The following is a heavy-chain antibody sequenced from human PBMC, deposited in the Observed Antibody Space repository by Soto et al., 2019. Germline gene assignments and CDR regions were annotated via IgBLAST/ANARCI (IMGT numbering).Heavy chain of an antibody. CDR1: GGSTSSSNW. CDR2: LYHSGST. D-gene: IGHD3-22*01. Sequence: SETLSLTCAVSGGSTSSSNWWSWVRQHPGKGLEWIGELYHSGSTNYNPSLKIRVTISVDKSKNQFSLKLSSLNAAYTAVYYCARFDYYDSSGYLDFGPKWGQG. V-gene: IGHV4-4*02. CDR3: ARFDYYDSSGYLDFGPK. J-gene: IGHJ1*01.